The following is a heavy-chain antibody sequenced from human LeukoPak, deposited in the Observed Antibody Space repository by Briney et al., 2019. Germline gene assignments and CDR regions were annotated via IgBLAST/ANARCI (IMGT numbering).Heavy chain of an antibody. V-gene: IGHV4-34*01. J-gene: IGHJ4*02. CDR2: INHSGST. CDR1: GGSFSGYY. CDR3: ARGPPFDY. Sequence: SETLSLTCAVYGGSFSGYYWSWIRQPPGKGLEWIGEINHSGSTNYNPSLKSRVTISVDTSKNQFSLKLSSVTAADTAVYYCARGPPFDYRGQGTLVTVSS.